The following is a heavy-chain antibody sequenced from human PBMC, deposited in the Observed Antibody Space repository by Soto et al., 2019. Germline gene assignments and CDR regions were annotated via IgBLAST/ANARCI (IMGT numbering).Heavy chain of an antibody. CDR1: GFTFDEYA. Sequence: EVQLVESGGCLVQPGRSLRLSCAASGFTFDEYAMHWFRQVPGKGLEWVSGINWNSGSIGYVDSVKGRFAISIDNAKNSLHLQMKSLSAEYTAFYYCVKDESINWYSGHFRHWGQGTLVSVSS. CDR2: INWNSGSI. J-gene: IGHJ1*01. D-gene: IGHD6-13*01. CDR3: VKDESINWYSGHFRH. V-gene: IGHV3-9*01.